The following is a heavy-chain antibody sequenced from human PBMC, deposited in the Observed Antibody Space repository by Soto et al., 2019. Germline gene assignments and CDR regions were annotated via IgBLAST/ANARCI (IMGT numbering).Heavy chain of an antibody. Sequence: QAHLVQSGPEVKKPGASVKVSCKGSGYIFTSYGIAWVRQAPGQGLEWMGWISAHNGKTEYAQKFQGRVTVTRDTSTTTAYLELRSRRSDDTDLYYCARGRYGDYWGQVALVTVSS. V-gene: IGHV1-18*01. CDR3: ARGRYGDY. D-gene: IGHD4-17*01. CDR2: ISAHNGKT. J-gene: IGHJ4*02. CDR1: GYIFTSYG.